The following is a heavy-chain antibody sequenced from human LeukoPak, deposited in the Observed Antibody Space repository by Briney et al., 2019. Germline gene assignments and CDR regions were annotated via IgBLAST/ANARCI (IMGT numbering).Heavy chain of an antibody. Sequence: GGSLRLSCAASGFTFSSYGMHWVRQAPGKGLEWVAVISYDGGNKYYADSVKGRFTISRDNSKNTVYLQMNSLRAEDTAVYYCANSPTVSYFQHWGQGTLVTVSS. CDR2: ISYDGGNK. J-gene: IGHJ1*01. CDR1: GFTFSSYG. CDR3: ANSPTVSYFQH. V-gene: IGHV3-30*18. D-gene: IGHD4-17*01.